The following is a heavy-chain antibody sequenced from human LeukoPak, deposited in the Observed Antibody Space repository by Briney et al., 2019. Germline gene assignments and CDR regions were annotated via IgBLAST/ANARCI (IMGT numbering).Heavy chain of an antibody. Sequence: VASVKVSCKASGGTFSSYAISWVRQAPGQGLEWMGGIIPIFGTANYAQKFQGRVTITADESTSTAYMELSSLRSEDTAVYHCARVDITYYYDSSGYYSLDYWGQGTLVTVSS. V-gene: IGHV1-69*13. D-gene: IGHD3-22*01. CDR1: GGTFSSYA. CDR2: IIPIFGTA. CDR3: ARVDITYYYDSSGYYSLDY. J-gene: IGHJ4*02.